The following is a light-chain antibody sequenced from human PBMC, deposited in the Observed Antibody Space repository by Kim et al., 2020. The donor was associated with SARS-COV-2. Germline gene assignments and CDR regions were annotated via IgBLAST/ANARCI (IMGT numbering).Light chain of an antibody. CDR3: QTWGTGPV. CDR2: LNTDGSH. Sequence: GPSVKLTCTLSSGHSSYAIAWHQQQPEKGPRYLMKLNTDGSHSKGDGIPDRFSGSSSGAERYLTISSLQSEDEADYYCQTWGTGPVFGGGTQLTVL. J-gene: IGLJ2*01. CDR1: SGHSSYA. V-gene: IGLV4-69*01.